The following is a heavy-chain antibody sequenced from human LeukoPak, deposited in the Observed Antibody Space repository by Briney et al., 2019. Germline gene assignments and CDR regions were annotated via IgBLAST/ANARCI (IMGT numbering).Heavy chain of an antibody. V-gene: IGHV3-30*02. CDR1: GFTFSSYG. CDR2: IRYDGSNK. Sequence: GGSLRLSCAASGFTFSSYGMHWVRQAPGKGLEWVAFIRYDGSNKYYADSVKGRFTISRDNSKNTLYLQMNSLRAEDTAVYYCAKRAISYSSGWAGVPYYFDYWGQGTLVTVSS. CDR3: AKRAISYSSGWAGVPYYFDY. D-gene: IGHD6-19*01. J-gene: IGHJ4*02.